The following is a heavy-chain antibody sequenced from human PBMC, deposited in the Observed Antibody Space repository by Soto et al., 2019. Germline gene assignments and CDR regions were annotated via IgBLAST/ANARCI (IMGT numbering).Heavy chain of an antibody. CDR2: MNPNSGNT. CDR3: ARLDTYGSGSYYNVLYYYYYYMDV. J-gene: IGHJ6*03. V-gene: IGHV1-8*01. Sequence: QVQLVQSGAEVKKPGASVKVSCKASGYTFTSYDINWVRQATGQGLEWMGWMNPNSGNTGYAQKFQGRVTMTRNTSISTAYMELSSLRSEDTAVYYCARLDTYGSGSYYNVLYYYYYYMDVWGKGTTVTVSS. D-gene: IGHD3-10*01. CDR1: GYTFTSYD.